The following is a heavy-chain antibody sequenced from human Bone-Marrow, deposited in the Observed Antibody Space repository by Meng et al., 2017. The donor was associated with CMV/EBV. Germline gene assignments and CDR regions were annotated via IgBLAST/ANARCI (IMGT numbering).Heavy chain of an antibody. J-gene: IGHJ4*02. Sequence: GGSLRLSCAASGFTFDDYAMHWVRQAPGKGLEWVSGISWNSGSTGYADSVKGRFTISRDNAKNSLYLQMNSLRTEDTAVYYCARGYSSSSFDYWGQGTLVTVSS. CDR3: ARGYSSSSFDY. V-gene: IGHV3-9*01. D-gene: IGHD6-6*01. CDR2: ISWNSGST. CDR1: GFTFDDYA.